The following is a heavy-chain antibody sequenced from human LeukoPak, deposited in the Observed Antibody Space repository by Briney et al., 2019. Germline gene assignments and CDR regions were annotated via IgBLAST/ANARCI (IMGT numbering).Heavy chain of an antibody. J-gene: IGHJ6*03. CDR2: IKQDGSDK. CDR1: VFTFSSYR. CDR3: ARGDPWFGESYYYYMDV. D-gene: IGHD3-10*01. Sequence: GGSLRLSCAASVFTFSSYRMIWVRQAPGKGREGVANIKQDGSDKYYVDSVKGRFTISRDNARNSLYLQMNSLRDEDTAVYYCARGDPWFGESYYYYMDVWGKGTTVTVSS. V-gene: IGHV3-7*01.